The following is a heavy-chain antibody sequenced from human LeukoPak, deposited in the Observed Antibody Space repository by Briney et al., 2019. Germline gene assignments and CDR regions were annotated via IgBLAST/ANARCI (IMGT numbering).Heavy chain of an antibody. V-gene: IGHV3-53*01. CDR1: GFTVSSNY. CDR2: IFSGGST. Sequence: GGSLRLSSVASGFTVSSNYMSWVRQAPGKGLEWVSAIFSGGSTFYADSVTGRFTISRDNSKNTVYLEMNSLRAEDTAVYYCARDLKTSGWYGDFDYWGQGTLVTVSS. CDR3: ARDLKTSGWYGDFDY. D-gene: IGHD6-19*01. J-gene: IGHJ4*02.